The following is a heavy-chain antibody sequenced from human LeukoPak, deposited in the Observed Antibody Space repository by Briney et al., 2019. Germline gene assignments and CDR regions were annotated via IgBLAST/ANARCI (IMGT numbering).Heavy chain of an antibody. Sequence: GASVKVSCKASGYTFTGYYMHWVRQAPGQGLEWMGWINPNSGGTNYAQEFQGWVTMTRDTSISTAYMELSRLRSDDTAVYYCARGGWRYSSGWYYFDYWGQGTLVTVSS. V-gene: IGHV1-2*04. CDR1: GYTFTGYY. D-gene: IGHD6-19*01. J-gene: IGHJ4*02. CDR3: ARGGWRYSSGWYYFDY. CDR2: INPNSGGT.